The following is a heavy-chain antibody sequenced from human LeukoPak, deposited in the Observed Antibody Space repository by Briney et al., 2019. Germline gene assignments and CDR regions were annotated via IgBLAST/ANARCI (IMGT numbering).Heavy chain of an antibody. CDR2: IKHDGSEK. Sequence: GGSLRLSCAASGCTFSSYWMSWVRQAPGKGLEWVANIKHDGSEKYNVDSVKGLFTISRDNAKNSLYQQMNSLRVEDTAVYYCARGTTIFGGVIPPDYWGGGTLVTVSS. CDR3: ARGTTIFGGVIPPDY. D-gene: IGHD3-3*01. CDR1: GCTFSSYW. V-gene: IGHV3-7*01. J-gene: IGHJ4*02.